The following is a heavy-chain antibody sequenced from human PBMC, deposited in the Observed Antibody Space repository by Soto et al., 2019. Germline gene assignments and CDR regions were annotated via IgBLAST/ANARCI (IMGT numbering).Heavy chain of an antibody. J-gene: IGHJ5*02. CDR1: GGSISSYY. CDR3: ARALKDVQGPYYYDSSGYLVWFDP. Sequence: SETLSLTCTVSGGSISSYYWSWIRQPPGKGLEWIGYIYYSGSTYYNPSLKSRVTISVDTSKNQFSLKLSSVTAADTAVYYCARALKDVQGPYYYDSSGYLVWFDPWGQGTLVTVSS. V-gene: IGHV4-59*12. D-gene: IGHD3-22*01. CDR2: IYYSGST.